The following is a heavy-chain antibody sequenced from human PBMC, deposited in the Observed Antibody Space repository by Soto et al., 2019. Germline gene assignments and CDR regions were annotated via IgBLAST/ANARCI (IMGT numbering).Heavy chain of an antibody. CDR3: ASSEAVAVFEY. V-gene: IGHV4-59*01. CDR2: IYYSGST. CDR1: GGSISSYY. J-gene: IGHJ4*02. D-gene: IGHD6-19*01. Sequence: TSETLSLTCTVSGGSISSYYWSWIRQPPGKGLEWIGYIYYSGSTNYNPSLKSRVTISVDTSKNQFSLKLSSVTAADTAVYYCASSEAVAVFEYWGQGTLVTVSS.